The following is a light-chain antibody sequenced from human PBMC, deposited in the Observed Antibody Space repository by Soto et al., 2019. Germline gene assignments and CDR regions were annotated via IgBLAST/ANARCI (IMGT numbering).Light chain of an antibody. Sequence: QSVLTQAPSVSAAPGQRVTISCTGSSSNIGAGFDVHWYQQFPGTAPKLLIFGNNNRPSGVPDRFSGSKSGTSASLAIAGLQAEDEADYYCQSYDSKLRGVVFGGGTKLIVL. CDR3: QSYDSKLRGVV. CDR1: SSNIGAGFD. V-gene: IGLV1-40*01. J-gene: IGLJ2*01. CDR2: GNN.